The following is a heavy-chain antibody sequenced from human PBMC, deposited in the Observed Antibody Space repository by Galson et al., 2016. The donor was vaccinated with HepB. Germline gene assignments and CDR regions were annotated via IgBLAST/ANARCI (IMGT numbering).Heavy chain of an antibody. Sequence: SLRLSCAASGFTVSNNYMSWVRQAPGKGLDWISVIYCGGSTYYADSVKGRFTISRDDSKNTLFLQMNSLRAGDTAVYYCARGVGFFEDFYFDYWGQGALVTVSS. V-gene: IGHV3-53*01. D-gene: IGHD2-8*01. CDR2: IYCGGST. CDR3: ARGVGFFEDFYFDY. J-gene: IGHJ4*02. CDR1: GFTVSNNY.